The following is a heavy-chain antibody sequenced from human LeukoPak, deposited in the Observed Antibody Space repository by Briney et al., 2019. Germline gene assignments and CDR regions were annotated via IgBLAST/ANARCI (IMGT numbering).Heavy chain of an antibody. D-gene: IGHD2-21*02. CDR3: ARMALDGGDSIGFDS. Sequence: ASVKVSCKASGYTFTDYFVHWVRQAPGQGLEWMGWINPNIGDASYAQKFQDRVTMTRDRSINTAYMELSRLTSDDTAVYYCARMALDGGDSIGFDSWGQGTLVTVSS. CDR2: INPNIGDA. V-gene: IGHV1-2*02. J-gene: IGHJ5*01. CDR1: GYTFTDYF.